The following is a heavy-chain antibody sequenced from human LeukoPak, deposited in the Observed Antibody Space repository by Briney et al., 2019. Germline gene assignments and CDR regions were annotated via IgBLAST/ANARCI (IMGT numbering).Heavy chain of an antibody. CDR1: GGSISSGDYY. D-gene: IGHD6-6*01. J-gene: IGHJ4*02. Sequence: SETLSLTCTVSGGSISSGDYYWSWIRQPPGKGLEWLGNIYYSGSTYYNPSLKSRVTISVDTSKNQFSLKLTSVTAADTAVYYCARSIYTTSSHPYFFDYWGQGTLVTVSS. CDR3: ARSIYTTSSHPYFFDY. CDR2: IYYSGST. V-gene: IGHV4-30-4*02.